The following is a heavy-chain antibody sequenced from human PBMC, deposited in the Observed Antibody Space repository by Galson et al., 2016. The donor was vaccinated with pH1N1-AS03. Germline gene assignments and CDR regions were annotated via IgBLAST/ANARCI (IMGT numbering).Heavy chain of an antibody. Sequence: LRLSCAASAFPLRNYALRWVRQAPGKGLEWASTLGSGGDTHYADSVKGRFTISRDKSKNTMYLQMNSLRAEDTAIYYCTQGEGGGPDDDWGQGTLVTVSS. D-gene: IGHD3-16*01. V-gene: IGHV3-23*01. CDR2: LGSGGDT. J-gene: IGHJ4*02. CDR3: TQGEGGGPDDD. CDR1: AFPLRNYA.